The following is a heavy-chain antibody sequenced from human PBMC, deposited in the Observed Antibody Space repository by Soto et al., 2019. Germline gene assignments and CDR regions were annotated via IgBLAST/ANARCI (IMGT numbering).Heavy chain of an antibody. J-gene: IGHJ4*02. V-gene: IGHV1-46*01. D-gene: IGHD6-19*01. Sequence: ASVKVSCKASGYTFTSYYSHWVRQAPGQGLEWMGIINPSGGSTSYTQKFQGRVTMTRDTSTSTVYMELSSLRSEDTAVYYCARSGGSGWLSFDYWGQGTLLTVSS. CDR2: INPSGGST. CDR1: GYTFTSYY. CDR3: ARSGGSGWLSFDY.